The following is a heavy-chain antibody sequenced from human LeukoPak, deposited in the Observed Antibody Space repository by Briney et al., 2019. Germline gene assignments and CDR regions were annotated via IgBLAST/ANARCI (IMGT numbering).Heavy chain of an antibody. D-gene: IGHD5-18*01. Sequence: ASVKVSCKASGYTFTGYYMHWVRLAPGQGLEWMGWISAYNGNTNYAQKLQGRVTMTTDTSTSTAYMELRSLRSDDTAVYYCARDSRRGYSYGQIDYWGQGTLVTVSS. V-gene: IGHV1-18*04. CDR3: ARDSRRGYSYGQIDY. J-gene: IGHJ4*02. CDR1: GYTFTGYY. CDR2: ISAYNGNT.